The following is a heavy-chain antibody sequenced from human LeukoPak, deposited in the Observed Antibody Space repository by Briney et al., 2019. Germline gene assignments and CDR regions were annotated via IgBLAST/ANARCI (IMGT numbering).Heavy chain of an antibody. J-gene: IGHJ4*02. CDR1: GGSIINYF. Sequence: SETLSLTCTVSGGSIINYFWSWIRQPPGKGLEWIGYIFDSGNTNYKPSLNSRVTMSLDTSKNQFSLKLSSVTAADSAIYYCARGQYSSDWYYFDYWGQGTLVTVSS. CDR3: ARGQYSSDWYYFDY. D-gene: IGHD6-19*01. V-gene: IGHV4-59*01. CDR2: IFDSGNT.